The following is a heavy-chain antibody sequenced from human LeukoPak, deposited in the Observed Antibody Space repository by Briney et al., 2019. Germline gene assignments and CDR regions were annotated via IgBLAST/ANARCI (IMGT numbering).Heavy chain of an antibody. CDR1: GYTFTSYG. CDR2: ISTYNGDT. V-gene: IGHV1-18*01. CDR3: ARDWNYVHDDFDI. J-gene: IGHJ3*02. D-gene: IGHD1-7*01. Sequence: ASVKVSCKASGYTFTSYGISWVRQAPGQGLEWMGWISTYNGDTNYAQKVQGRVTMTTDTSTSTAYMELSSLRSDDTAVYYCARDWNYVHDDFDIWGQGTMVTVSS.